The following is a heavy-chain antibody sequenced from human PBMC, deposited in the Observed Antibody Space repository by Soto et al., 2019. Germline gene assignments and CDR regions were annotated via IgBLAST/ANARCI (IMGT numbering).Heavy chain of an antibody. CDR2: INAGNGNT. CDR1: GYTFTTYA. D-gene: IGHD1-1*01. CDR3: ARGGTTLFLDV. V-gene: IGHV1-3*01. Sequence: QVQLVQSGAEVKEPGASVRVSCKASGYTFTTYAIHCVRQAPGQRLEWMGWINAGNGNTKYSQKFQGRVTITRDTSASTADMELSSLRAEDTAVYYCARGGTTLFLDVWGQGTTVTVSS. J-gene: IGHJ6*02.